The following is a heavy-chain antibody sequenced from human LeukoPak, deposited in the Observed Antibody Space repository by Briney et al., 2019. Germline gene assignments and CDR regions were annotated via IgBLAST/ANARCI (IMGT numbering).Heavy chain of an antibody. CDR1: GGTFSSYA. J-gene: IGHJ6*03. Sequence: ASVKVSCKASGGTFSSYAISWVRQAPGQGLEWMGEIIPIFATTNYAQKFQGRVTITADESTSTAYMELSSLRSEDTAVYYCARQLERRYHYYMDVWGKGTTVTVSS. V-gene: IGHV1-69*13. D-gene: IGHD1-1*01. CDR3: ARQLERRYHYYMDV. CDR2: IIPIFATT.